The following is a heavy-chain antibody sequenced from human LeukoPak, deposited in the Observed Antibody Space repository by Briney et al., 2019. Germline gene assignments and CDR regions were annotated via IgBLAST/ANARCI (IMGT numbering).Heavy chain of an antibody. CDR2: IYYSGST. CDR3: ARVEEGYGSGRRENYYYYYMDV. CDR1: GGSISSYY. D-gene: IGHD3-10*01. Sequence: PSETLSLTCTVSGGSISSYYWSWLRQPPGKGLEWIGYIYYSGSTNYNPSLKSRVTISVDTSKNQFSLKLSSVTAADTAVYYCARVEEGYGSGRRENYYYYYMDVWGKGTTVTISS. J-gene: IGHJ6*03. V-gene: IGHV4-59*01.